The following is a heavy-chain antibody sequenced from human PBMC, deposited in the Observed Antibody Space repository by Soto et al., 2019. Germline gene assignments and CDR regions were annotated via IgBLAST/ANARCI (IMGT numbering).Heavy chain of an antibody. CDR2: ISNDGSNE. D-gene: IGHD1-26*01. Sequence: QVQLVESGGGVVQPGRSLRLSCAASGFTFSNYGMHWVRQAPGKGLEWLAVISNDGSNENYADSVKGRFTISRDNSKNMVYLQTNSLRAEDRAVYYCARYRRTTNYYYGMDVWVQGTTVNVSS. CDR3: ARYRRTTNYYYGMDV. J-gene: IGHJ6*02. CDR1: GFTFSNYG. V-gene: IGHV3-30*03.